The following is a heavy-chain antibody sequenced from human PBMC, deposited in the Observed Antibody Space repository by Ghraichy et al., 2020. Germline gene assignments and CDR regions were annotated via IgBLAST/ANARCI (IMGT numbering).Heavy chain of an antibody. CDR2: IYTTGST. J-gene: IGHJ3*02. CDR3: ARPLRSGISKDAFDI. D-gene: IGHD3-3*01. Sequence: ESLNISCTVSGGSISSYYWSWIRQSPGKGLEWIGYIYTTGSTNYNPSLKNRVTISVDTSKNQFSLKMSSVTAADTAVYYCARPLRSGISKDAFDIWGQGTMVTVSS. CDR1: GGSISSYY. V-gene: IGHV4-4*09.